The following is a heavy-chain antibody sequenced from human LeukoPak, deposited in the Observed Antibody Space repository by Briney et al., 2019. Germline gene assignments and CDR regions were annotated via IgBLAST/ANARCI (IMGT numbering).Heavy chain of an antibody. CDR2: ISSSSTI. Sequence: GGSLRLSCAASGFTFSSYSINWVRQAPGKGLEWVSYISSSSTISYADSVKGRSTISRDNANNSLYLQMNSLRDEDTAVYYCARGGTSPSLAYWGQGTLVTVSS. D-gene: IGHD4-23*01. J-gene: IGHJ4*02. V-gene: IGHV3-48*02. CDR3: ARGGTSPSLAY. CDR1: GFTFSSYS.